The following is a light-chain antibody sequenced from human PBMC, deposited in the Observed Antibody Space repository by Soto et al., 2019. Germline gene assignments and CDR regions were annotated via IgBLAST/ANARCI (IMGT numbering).Light chain of an antibody. V-gene: IGLV2-8*01. J-gene: IGLJ1*01. CDR2: EVS. CDR1: SSDVGDNY. Sequence: QSVLTQPPSASGSPGQSVTISCTGTSSDVGDNYVSWYQKHLGKATNLIIYEVSQRPSGVPDRFSGSKSGNTASRTVSGLQTEDEADYYCSAYAGSNNFVFGSGTKVTVL. CDR3: SAYAGSNNFV.